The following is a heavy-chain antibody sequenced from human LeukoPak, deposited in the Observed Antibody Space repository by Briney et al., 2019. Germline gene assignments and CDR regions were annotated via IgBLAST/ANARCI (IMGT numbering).Heavy chain of an antibody. CDR2: INHSGST. Sequence: SETLSLTCAVYGGSFSGYYWSWIRQPPGKGLEWIGEINHSGSTNYNPTLKSRVTISVDTSKNQFSLKLSSVTAADTAVYYCARPTVAARHENWFDPWGQGTLVTVSS. V-gene: IGHV4-34*01. D-gene: IGHD6-6*01. J-gene: IGHJ5*02. CDR1: GGSFSGYY. CDR3: ARPTVAARHENWFDP.